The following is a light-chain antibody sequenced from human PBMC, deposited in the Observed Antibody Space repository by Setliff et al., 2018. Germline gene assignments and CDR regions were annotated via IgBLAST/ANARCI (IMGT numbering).Light chain of an antibody. Sequence: QSALAQPASVSGSPGQSIAVSCTGSGSDVGAYKFVSWYQQRPGKAPRLMIYDVSNRPSWVSDRFSGSKSGNTASLTISGLQAEDEADYYCCSYTGTSTPYVFGTGTKV. J-gene: IGLJ1*01. CDR3: CSYTGTSTPYV. CDR1: GSDVGAYKF. CDR2: DVS. V-gene: IGLV2-14*01.